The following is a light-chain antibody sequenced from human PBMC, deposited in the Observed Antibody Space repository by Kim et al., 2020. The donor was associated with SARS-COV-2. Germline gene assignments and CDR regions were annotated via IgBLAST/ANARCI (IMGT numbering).Light chain of an antibody. CDR3: QQYYSLYT. J-gene: IGKJ3*01. V-gene: IGKV4-1*01. CDR1: QSVLYSSNNKNY. Sequence: DIVMTQSPDSLAVSLGERVTINCKSSQSVLYSSNNKNYLAWYQQKPGQPPKLLIYWASTRESGVPDRFSGSGSGTDFTLTISSLQAEDVAVYYCQQYYSLYTFGPGTKVDIK. CDR2: WAS.